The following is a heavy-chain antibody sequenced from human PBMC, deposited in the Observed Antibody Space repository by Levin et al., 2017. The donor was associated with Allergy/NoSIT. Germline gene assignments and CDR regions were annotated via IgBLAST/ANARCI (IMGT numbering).Heavy chain of an antibody. D-gene: IGHD2-15*01. V-gene: IGHV4-34*01. Sequence: TSETLSLTCAVYGGSFSGYYWSWIRQPPGKGLEWIGEINDSGDTNYNPSLKSRVTISVDTSKKQFSLNLNSVTAADTAVYYCASPGYCSGDTCYSWAFDIWGQGTMVTVSS. J-gene: IGHJ3*02. CDR2: INDSGDT. CDR1: GGSFSGYY. CDR3: ASPGYCSGDTCYSWAFDI.